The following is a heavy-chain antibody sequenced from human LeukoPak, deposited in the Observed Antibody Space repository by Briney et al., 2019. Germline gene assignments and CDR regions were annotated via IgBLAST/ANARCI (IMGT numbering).Heavy chain of an antibody. CDR3: AKEVRDSGSYRFDY. Sequence: GGSLRLSCAASGFTFSNYGIHWVRQAPGKGLEWVAVISYDGSNKYYADSVKGRFTISRDNSKNTLHLQMNSLRAEDTAVYYCAKEVRDSGSYRFDYWGQGTLVTVSS. V-gene: IGHV3-30*18. D-gene: IGHD1-26*01. J-gene: IGHJ4*02. CDR1: GFTFSNYG. CDR2: ISYDGSNK.